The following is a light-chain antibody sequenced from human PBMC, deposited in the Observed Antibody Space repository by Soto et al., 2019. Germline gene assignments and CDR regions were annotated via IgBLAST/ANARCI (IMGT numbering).Light chain of an antibody. CDR3: QQSYSTLRT. V-gene: IGKV1-39*01. CDR2: AAS. CDR1: QSIRTS. Sequence: DIQKTQSPSRLSSFVGDIVTITCRASQSIRTSLAWYQQTPGKAPKLLIFAASSLQSGVPSRFSGSGSGTDFTLTISSLQPEDFATYYCQQSYSTLRTFGQGTKVDIK. J-gene: IGKJ1*01.